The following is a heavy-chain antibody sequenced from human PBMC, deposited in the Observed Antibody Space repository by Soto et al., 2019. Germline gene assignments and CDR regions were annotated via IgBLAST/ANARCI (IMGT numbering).Heavy chain of an antibody. CDR1: GLGFTFSRYA. V-gene: IGHV3-23*01. CDR3: ATGPSGIPVAFEN. D-gene: IGHD2-2*02. Sequence: EVQLLESGGGLVQTGGSLRLSCTVSGLGFTFSRYALSWVRQAPGKGLEWVSGIGGTVSHTYYAESVKGRFTISRDNSQNTLYLQMNSLRGEDTAIYYCATGPSGIPVAFENWGPRILVTVSS. CDR2: IGGTVSHT. J-gene: IGHJ4*02.